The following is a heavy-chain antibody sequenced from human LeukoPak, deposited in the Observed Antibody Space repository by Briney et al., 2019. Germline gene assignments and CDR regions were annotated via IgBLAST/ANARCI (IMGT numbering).Heavy chain of an antibody. CDR2: VYAGGNT. J-gene: IGHJ4*02. Sequence: GGSLRLSCAASGFMVGHKYMSWVRQAPGKGLEWLSIVYAGGNTYSADSVKGRFTISRDNSRNTVYLQMNNLRDDDTAVYYCARGQTDLLRNYFDYWGPGTPVTVSS. CDR1: GFMVGHKY. CDR3: ARGQTDLLRNYFDY. V-gene: IGHV3-66*01.